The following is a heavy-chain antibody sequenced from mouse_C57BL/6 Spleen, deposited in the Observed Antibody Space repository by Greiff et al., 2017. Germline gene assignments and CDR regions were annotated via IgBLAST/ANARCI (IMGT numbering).Heavy chain of an antibody. D-gene: IGHD2-13*01. CDR1: GFSFNTYA. J-gene: IGHJ4*01. CDR3: VRHGDYDYDAMDY. Sequence: EVMLVESGGGLVQPKGSLKLSCAASGFSFNTYAMNWVRQAPGKGLEWVARIRSKSNNYATYYADSVKDRFTISRDDSESMLYLQMNNLKTEDTAMYYCVRHGDYDYDAMDYWGQGTSVTVSS. V-gene: IGHV10-1*01. CDR2: IRSKSNNYAT.